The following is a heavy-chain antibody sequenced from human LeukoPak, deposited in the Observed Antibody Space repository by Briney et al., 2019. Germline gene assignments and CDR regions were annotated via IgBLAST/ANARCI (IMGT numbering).Heavy chain of an antibody. CDR2: IYSTGSS. CDR3: GRGWWTDAFDI. D-gene: IGHD2-15*01. V-gene: IGHV4-59*01. Sequence: SETLSLTCTVSGDSISSYYWSWIRQPPGKGLEWIGYIYSTGSSNYNPSLKSRVTISIDTSKNQFSLKLSSATAADTAVYYCGRGWWTDAFDIWGQGTMVIVSS. CDR1: GDSISSYY. J-gene: IGHJ3*02.